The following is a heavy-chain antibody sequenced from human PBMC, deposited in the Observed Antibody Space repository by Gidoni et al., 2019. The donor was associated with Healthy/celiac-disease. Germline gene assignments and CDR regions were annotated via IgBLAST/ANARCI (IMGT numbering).Heavy chain of an antibody. J-gene: IGHJ4*02. V-gene: IGHV4-39*01. CDR1: GGSISSSSYY. CDR2: IYYSGST. CDR3: ARQVGVLLWFGEYYFDY. Sequence: QLQLQESGPGLAKPSETLSLTCTVSGGSISSSSYYWGWIRQPPGKGLEWIGSIYYSGSTYYNPSLKSRVTISVDTSKNQFSLKLSSVTAADTAVYYCARQVGVLLWFGEYYFDYWGQGTLVTVSS. D-gene: IGHD3-10*01.